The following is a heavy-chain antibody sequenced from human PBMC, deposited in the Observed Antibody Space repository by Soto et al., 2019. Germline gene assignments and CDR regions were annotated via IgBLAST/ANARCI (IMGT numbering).Heavy chain of an antibody. Sequence: GESLKISCKGSGYSFTSYWISWVRQMPGKGLEWMGRIDPSDSYTNYSPSFQGHVTISADKSISTAYLQWSSLKASDTAMYYCARLLCSSTSCYKGGWFDPWGQGTLVTVSS. CDR1: GYSFTSYW. J-gene: IGHJ5*02. D-gene: IGHD2-2*02. CDR2: IDPSDSYT. V-gene: IGHV5-10-1*01. CDR3: ARLLCSSTSCYKGGWFDP.